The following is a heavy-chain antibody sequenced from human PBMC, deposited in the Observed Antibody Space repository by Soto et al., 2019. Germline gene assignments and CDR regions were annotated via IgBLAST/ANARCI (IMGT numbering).Heavy chain of an antibody. Sequence: VGSLRLSCAASGFTFSSYWMHWVRQAPGKGLVWVSRISSDGSSTSYADSVKGRFTISRDNAKNSLYLQMNSLRAEDTAVYYCAREGTMVRGVSYYYYGMDVWGQGTTLTVSS. J-gene: IGHJ6*02. CDR2: ISSDGSST. CDR1: GFTFSSYW. CDR3: AREGTMVRGVSYYYYGMDV. D-gene: IGHD3-10*01. V-gene: IGHV3-74*01.